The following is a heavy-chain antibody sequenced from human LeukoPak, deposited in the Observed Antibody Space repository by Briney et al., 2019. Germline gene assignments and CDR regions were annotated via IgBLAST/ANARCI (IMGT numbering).Heavy chain of an antibody. Sequence: SETLSLTCTVSGGSISSSSYYWGWIRQPPGTGLEWIGSIYYSGSAYYNPSLKSRVTISVDTSKNQFSLKLSSVTAADTAVYYCARASPLYYYYGMDVWGQGTTVTVSS. CDR3: ARASPLYYYYGMDV. J-gene: IGHJ6*02. CDR2: IYYSGSA. CDR1: GGSISSSSYY. V-gene: IGHV4-39*01.